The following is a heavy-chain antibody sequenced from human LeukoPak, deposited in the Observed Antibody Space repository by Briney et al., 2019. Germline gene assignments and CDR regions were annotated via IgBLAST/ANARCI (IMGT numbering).Heavy chain of an antibody. CDR2: IYTSGST. V-gene: IGHV4-4*07. J-gene: IGHJ4*02. CDR1: GCSISSYY. Sequence: SETLSPTCTASGCSISSYYWSWIRQPAGKGLEWSGRIYTSGSTTYNPSLKSRVTMSVDTSKNQFSLKLSSVTAADTAVYYCARGPTTVTRAFDYWGQGTLVTVSS. D-gene: IGHD4-11*01. CDR3: ARGPTTVTRAFDY.